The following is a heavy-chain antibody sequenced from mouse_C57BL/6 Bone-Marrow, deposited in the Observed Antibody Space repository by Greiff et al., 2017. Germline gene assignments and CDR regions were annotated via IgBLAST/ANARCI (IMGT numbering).Heavy chain of an antibody. CDR2: IDPSDSYT. V-gene: IGHV1-50*01. Sequence: QVQLQQPGAELVKPGASVKLSCKASGYTFTSYWMQWVKQRPGQGLEWIGEIDPSDSYTNYNQKFKGKATLTVDTSSSTAYMQLSSLTSEDSAVYYGARANDPFAYWGQGTLVTVSA. CDR3: ARANDPFAY. D-gene: IGHD4-1*01. CDR1: GYTFTSYW. J-gene: IGHJ3*01.